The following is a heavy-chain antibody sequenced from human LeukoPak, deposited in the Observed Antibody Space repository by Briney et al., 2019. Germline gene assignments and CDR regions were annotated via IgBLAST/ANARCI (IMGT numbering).Heavy chain of an antibody. J-gene: IGHJ4*02. CDR2: INPSGGST. V-gene: IGHV1-46*01. CDR3: ARHKEVGDYYYFDY. Sequence: GASVKVSCKASGYIFTSYYMHWVRQAPGQGLEWMGIINPSGGSTSYTQKFQGRVTMTRDTSTTTVYMELSSLRSQDTAAYYCARHKEVGDYYYFDYWGQGTLVTVSS. D-gene: IGHD2/OR15-2a*01. CDR1: GYIFTSYY.